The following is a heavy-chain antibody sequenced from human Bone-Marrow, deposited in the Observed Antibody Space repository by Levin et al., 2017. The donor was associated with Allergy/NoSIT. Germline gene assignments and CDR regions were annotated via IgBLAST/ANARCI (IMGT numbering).Heavy chain of an antibody. D-gene: IGHD6-19*01. Sequence: SETLSLTCTVSGGSISSGHFYWGWIRQPPGKGLQWIGTISDTVNAFYNPSLKSRVTISINTSTNRFALGLISVTAADTAVYYCASQRSSGSDENSFDVWGQGTMVTVSS. CDR3: ASQRSSGSDENSFDV. CDR1: GGSISSGHFY. V-gene: IGHV4-39*02. J-gene: IGHJ3*01. CDR2: ISDTVNA.